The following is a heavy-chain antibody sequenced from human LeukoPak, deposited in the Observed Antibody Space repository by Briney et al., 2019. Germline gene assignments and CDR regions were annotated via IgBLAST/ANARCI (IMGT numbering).Heavy chain of an antibody. D-gene: IGHD3-9*01. CDR3: ARESRGYDILTGKYHRGYYSYYMDV. Sequence: GGSLRLSCAASGFMLSSYWMSWVRQAPGKGLEWVANIKQDGSEKYYVDSVKGRFTISRDNAKNSLYLQMNSLRAEDTAVYYCARESRGYDILTGKYHRGYYSYYMDVWGKGTTVTVSS. V-gene: IGHV3-7*01. J-gene: IGHJ6*03. CDR2: IKQDGSEK. CDR1: GFMLSSYW.